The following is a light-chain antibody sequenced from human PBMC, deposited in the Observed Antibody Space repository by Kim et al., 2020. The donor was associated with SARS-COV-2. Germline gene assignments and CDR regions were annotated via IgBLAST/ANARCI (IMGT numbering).Light chain of an antibody. CDR2: DVS. CDR1: SSDVGVYNY. CDR3: SSYTSSSTYV. Sequence: QSALTQPASVSGSPGQSITISCTGTSSDVGVYNYVSWYQQHPGKAPKLMIYDVSKRPSGVSNRFSGSKSGNTASLTISGHQAEDEADYYCSSYTSSSTYVFGSGTKVTVL. V-gene: IGLV2-14*01. J-gene: IGLJ1*01.